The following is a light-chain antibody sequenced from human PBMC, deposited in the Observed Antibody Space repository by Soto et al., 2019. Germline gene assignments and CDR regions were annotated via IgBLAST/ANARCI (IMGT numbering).Light chain of an antibody. CDR1: SSDIGDYNY. V-gene: IGLV2-14*01. CDR2: DVS. J-gene: IGLJ1*01. CDR3: SSYATSRTDYV. Sequence: QSALTQPASVSGSPGQSITISCTGISSDIGDYNYVSWYQQHPGKAPKLMIYDVSNRPSGVSYRFSGSQSGNTASLTISGLQAEDEADYYCSSYATSRTDYVFGTGTKLTVL.